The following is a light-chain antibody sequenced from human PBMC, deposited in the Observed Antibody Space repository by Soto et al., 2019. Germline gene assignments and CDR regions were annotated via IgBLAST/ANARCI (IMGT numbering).Light chain of an antibody. CDR1: QSISNW. J-gene: IGKJ5*01. CDR3: QHYNSYRMGIT. V-gene: IGKV1-5*03. Sequence: DIQMTQSPSTLSASVGDRVTITCRASQSISNWLAWYQQKPGKAPKLLIYKASSLESGVPSRFSGSGSGTEFALTISSLQPDDFATYYCQHYNSYRMGITFGQGTRLEIK. CDR2: KAS.